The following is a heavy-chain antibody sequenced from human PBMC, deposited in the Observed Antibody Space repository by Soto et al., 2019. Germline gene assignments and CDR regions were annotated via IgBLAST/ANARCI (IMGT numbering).Heavy chain of an antibody. Sequence: GGSLRLSCAASGFTFSSHWMHWVRQAPGKGLVWVSRINSDGSSTSYADSVKGRFTISRDNAKNTLYLQMNSLRAEDTAVYYCARDLPLAYYDFWSGSNWFDPWGQGTLVTVSS. V-gene: IGHV3-74*01. J-gene: IGHJ5*02. D-gene: IGHD3-3*01. CDR1: GFTFSSHW. CDR3: ARDLPLAYYDFWSGSNWFDP. CDR2: INSDGSST.